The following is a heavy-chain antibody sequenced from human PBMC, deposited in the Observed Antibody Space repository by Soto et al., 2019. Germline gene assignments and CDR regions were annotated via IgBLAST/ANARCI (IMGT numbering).Heavy chain of an antibody. Sequence: PGGSLRLSCAASGFTFSSYAMNWVRQAPEKGLEWVSVISGSGDSTYYADSVKGRFTISRDNSKNTLYLQMNSLRAEDTAVYYCAKRAIGTDFDYWGQGTLVTVSS. CDR2: ISGSGDST. CDR3: AKRAIGTDFDY. D-gene: IGHD1-1*01. J-gene: IGHJ4*02. V-gene: IGHV3-23*01. CDR1: GFTFSSYA.